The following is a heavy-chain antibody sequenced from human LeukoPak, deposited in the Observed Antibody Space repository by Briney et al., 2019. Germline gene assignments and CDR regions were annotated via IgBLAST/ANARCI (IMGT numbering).Heavy chain of an antibody. Sequence: PGGSLRLSCAVSGFTFSSEAMGWVRQLPRGGLEWVSTISPAGGTTYYAESMKGRFTISRDNSKSTLYLQMNSLRVEDTAVYYCTKVRSGSSSWALRVFDYWGQGALVTVSS. D-gene: IGHD6-13*01. V-gene: IGHV3-23*01. J-gene: IGHJ4*02. CDR1: GFTFSSEA. CDR3: TKVRSGSSSWALRVFDY. CDR2: ISPAGGTT.